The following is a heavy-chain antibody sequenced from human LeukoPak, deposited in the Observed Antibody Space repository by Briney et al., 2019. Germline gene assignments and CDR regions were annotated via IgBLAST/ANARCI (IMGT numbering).Heavy chain of an antibody. V-gene: IGHV3-30*02. CDR1: GFTFSSFD. D-gene: IGHD6-13*01. CDR3: AGYSSSWSSFDY. Sequence: PGRSLRLSCTASGFTFSSFDMHWVRQAPGKGLEWVTLIRFDGGQTFYTDSVKDRFTISRDNSKNTLYLQMNSLRAEDTAVYYCAGYSSSWSSFDYWGQGTLVTVSS. CDR2: IRFDGGQT. J-gene: IGHJ4*02.